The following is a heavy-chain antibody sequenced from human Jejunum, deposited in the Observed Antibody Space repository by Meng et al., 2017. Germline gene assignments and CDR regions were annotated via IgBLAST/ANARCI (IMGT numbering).Heavy chain of an antibody. CDR2: INSANGDT. CDR3: ATGXALPWLLFPTLDH. Sequence: QVHVVQDGAEVKKPGVSVKVSCETSGQSFASYTVHWVRQAPGQSLEWLGVINSANGDTKYSQKFQGGITITWDTSANSAHMELRTLRPEDTAIYYCATGXALPWLLFPTLDHWGQGTLVTVSS. D-gene: IGHD6-19*01. CDR1: GQSFASYT. V-gene: IGHV1-3*01. J-gene: IGHJ4*02.